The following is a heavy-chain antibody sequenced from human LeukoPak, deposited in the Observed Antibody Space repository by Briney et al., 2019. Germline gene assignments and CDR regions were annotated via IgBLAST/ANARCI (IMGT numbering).Heavy chain of an antibody. CDR2: INHSGST. Sequence: PSETLSLTCAVYGGSFSGYYWSWIRQPPGKGLEWIGEINHSGSTNYNPSLKSRVTISVDTSKNQFSLKLSSVTAADTAVYYCARSQAYCSSTSCYSAPLYYWGQGTLVTVSS. CDR1: GGSFSGYY. D-gene: IGHD2-2*01. V-gene: IGHV4-34*01. J-gene: IGHJ4*02. CDR3: ARSQAYCSSTSCYSAPLYY.